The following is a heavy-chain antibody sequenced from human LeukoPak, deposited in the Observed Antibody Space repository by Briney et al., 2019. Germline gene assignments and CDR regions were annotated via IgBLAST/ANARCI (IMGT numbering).Heavy chain of an antibody. CDR2: INPNSGGT. Sequence: ASVKVSCKASGYTFTGYYMHWVRQAPGQGLEWMGWINPNSGGTNYAQKYQGRVTMTRDTSITTAYLELSRLRSDDTAVYYCARTPTSLGGLYYFDYWGQGTLVTVSS. J-gene: IGHJ4*02. V-gene: IGHV1-2*02. CDR3: ARTPTSLGGLYYFDY. D-gene: IGHD2/OR15-2a*01. CDR1: GYTFTGYY.